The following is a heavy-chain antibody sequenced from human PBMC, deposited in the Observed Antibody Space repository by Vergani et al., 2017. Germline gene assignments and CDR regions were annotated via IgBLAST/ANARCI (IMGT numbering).Heavy chain of an antibody. D-gene: IGHD3-3*01. J-gene: IGHJ4*02. CDR1: GGSISSGGYY. CDR2: IYYSGST. Sequence: QVQLQESGPGLVKPSQTLSLTCTVSGGSISSGGYYWSWIRQHPGKGLEWIGYIYYSGSTYYNPSLKSRVTISVDTSKNQFSPKLSSVTAADTAVYYCARGSITIFGVVTTFDYWGQGTLVTVSS. V-gene: IGHV4-31*03. CDR3: ARGSITIFGVVTTFDY.